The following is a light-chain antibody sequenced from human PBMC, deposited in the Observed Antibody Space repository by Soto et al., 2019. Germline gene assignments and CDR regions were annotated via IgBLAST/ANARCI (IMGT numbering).Light chain of an antibody. CDR2: AAS. CDR1: QSISSY. V-gene: IGKV1-39*01. CDR3: QQSYSTPWT. J-gene: IGKJ1*01. Sequence: DIQMTQSPSSLSASVGDRVTITCRASQSISSYLNWYQQKPGKAPNLRIYAASSLQSGVPSRFSGSGSGTDFTLTISSLQPEDFATYYCQQSYSTPWTFGQGTKVEIK.